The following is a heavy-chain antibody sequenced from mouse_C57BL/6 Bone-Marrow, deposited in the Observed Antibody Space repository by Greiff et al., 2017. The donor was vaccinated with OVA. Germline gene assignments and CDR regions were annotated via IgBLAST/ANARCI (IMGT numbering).Heavy chain of an antibody. J-gene: IGHJ4*01. D-gene: IGHD1-1*01. CDR3: AIGSPTVVESLNAMDY. Sequence: VKLQQPGAELVKPGASVKVSCKASGYTFTSYWMHWVKQRPGQGLEWIGRIHPSDSDTNYNQKFKGKATLTVDKSSSTAYMQLSSLTSEDSAVYYCAIGSPTVVESLNAMDYWGQGTSVTVSS. CDR2: IHPSDSDT. V-gene: IGHV1-74*01. CDR1: GYTFTSYW.